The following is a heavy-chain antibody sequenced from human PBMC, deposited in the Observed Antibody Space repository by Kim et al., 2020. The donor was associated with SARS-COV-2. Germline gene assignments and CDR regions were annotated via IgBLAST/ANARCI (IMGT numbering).Heavy chain of an antibody. CDR1: GFIVSSNH. CDR3: GGDDDF. V-gene: IGHV3-53*01. Sequence: GGSLRLSCAASGFIVSSNHMNWVRQAPGKGLEWVSVIYSGGSTYYADSVTGQFTISRDNSKNTVYLQINSLRVEDTAGYYCGGDDDFWGEGSLGTVCS. J-gene: IGHJ4*02. CDR2: IYSGGST.